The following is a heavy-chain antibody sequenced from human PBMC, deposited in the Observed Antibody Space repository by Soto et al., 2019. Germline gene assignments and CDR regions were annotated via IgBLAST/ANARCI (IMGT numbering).Heavy chain of an antibody. Sequence: QVQLVQSGAEVKKPGSSVKVSCKASGGTLSSYTISWVRPAPGQGLEWMGRIIPILGIANYAQKFQGRVTITADKSTSTAYMELSSLRSEDTAVYYCAREAVYYFDYWGQGTLVTVSS. CDR1: GGTLSSYT. J-gene: IGHJ4*02. CDR3: AREAVYYFDY. V-gene: IGHV1-69*08. CDR2: IIPILGIA.